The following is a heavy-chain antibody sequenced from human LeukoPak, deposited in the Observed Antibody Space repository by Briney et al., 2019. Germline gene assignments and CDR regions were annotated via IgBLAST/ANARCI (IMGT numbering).Heavy chain of an antibody. CDR2: VHHSGST. V-gene: IGHV4-39*01. CDR1: GGPISSTGYV. CDR3: ANRGPGTGWSFDY. J-gene: IGHJ4*02. Sequence: SETLSLTGTVSGGPISSTGYVWCWIRQPPGKGPEWIGNVHHSGSTKYNPSLKSRVTISVDTSKNQISMVLRSVTAADTAVYYCANRGPGTGWSFDYWGQGTLITVST. D-gene: IGHD3/OR15-3a*01.